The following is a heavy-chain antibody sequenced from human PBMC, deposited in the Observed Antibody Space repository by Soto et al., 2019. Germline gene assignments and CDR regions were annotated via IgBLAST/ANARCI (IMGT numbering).Heavy chain of an antibody. Sequence: SETLSLTCAVYGGSFSGYYWSWIRQPPGKGLEWIGEINHSGSTNCNPSLKSRVTISVDTSKNQFSLKLSSVTAADTAVYYCARGLGGGRKLLHDDAFDIWGQGTMVTVPS. CDR3: ARGLGGGRKLLHDDAFDI. D-gene: IGHD2-15*01. J-gene: IGHJ3*02. CDR2: INHSGST. V-gene: IGHV4-34*01. CDR1: GGSFSGYY.